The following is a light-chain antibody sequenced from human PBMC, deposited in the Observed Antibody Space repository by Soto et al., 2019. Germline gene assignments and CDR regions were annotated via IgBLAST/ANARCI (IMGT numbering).Light chain of an antibody. J-gene: IGKJ1*01. CDR3: QQYNSYSPWT. Sequence: DIQMTQSPSPLSASVGDSVTITCRASQSISSWLAWYQQKPGKAPKLLIYKASSLESGVPSRFSGSGSGTEFTLTISSLQPDDFATYYCQQYNSYSPWTFGQGTKV. V-gene: IGKV1-5*03. CDR2: KAS. CDR1: QSISSW.